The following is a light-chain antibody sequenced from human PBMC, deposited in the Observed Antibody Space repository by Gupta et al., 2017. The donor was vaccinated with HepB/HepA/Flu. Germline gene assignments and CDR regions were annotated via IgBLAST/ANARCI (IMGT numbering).Light chain of an antibody. Sequence: SVLPPPPSASGTPGQRVTISCSGSSSSIGSNTVNWDRQHPGTAPKLHIYSNNQRPSGFPDRFSGSKSGTSASLATSGLQAEDEADYYCAAWDDSRNGWVFGGGTKLTVL. CDR1: SSSIGSNT. CDR2: SNN. CDR3: AAWDDSRNGWV. V-gene: IGLV1-44*01. J-gene: IGLJ3*02.